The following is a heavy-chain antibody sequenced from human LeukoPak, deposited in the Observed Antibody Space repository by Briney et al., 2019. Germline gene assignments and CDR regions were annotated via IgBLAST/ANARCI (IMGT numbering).Heavy chain of an antibody. CDR1: GLTFSNNA. CDR2: ISGSGGST. J-gene: IGHJ4*02. Sequence: GGSLRLSCKASGLTFSNNAMSWVRQAPGKGLEWVSAISGSGGSTYYADSVKGRFTISRDNSKNTLYLQMNSLRAEDTAVYYCAKGTAAAGMSWGQGTLVTVSS. CDR3: AKGTAAAGMS. V-gene: IGHV3-23*01. D-gene: IGHD6-13*01.